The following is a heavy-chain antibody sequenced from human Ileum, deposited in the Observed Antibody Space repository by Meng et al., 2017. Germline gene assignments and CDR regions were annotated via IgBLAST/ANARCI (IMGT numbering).Heavy chain of an antibody. CDR2: IYLAGSP. CDR3: VRHGGKYFDS. Sequence: QVQPHASGPWRVGPSGTRSLTCTVSGGSISSSFYWIWVRQSPGKGLEWIGQIYLAGSPNYNPSLESRVTISVDKSKNQFSLRLTSVTAADTAIFYCVRHGGKYFDSWGQGTLVTVSS. D-gene: IGHD2-15*01. V-gene: IGHV4-4*02. J-gene: IGHJ4*02. CDR1: GGSISSSFY.